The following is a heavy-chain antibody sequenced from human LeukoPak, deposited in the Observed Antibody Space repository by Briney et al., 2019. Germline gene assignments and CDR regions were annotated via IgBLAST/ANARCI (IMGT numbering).Heavy chain of an antibody. J-gene: IGHJ6*03. CDR3: AVEGMDWSGYYSYYYMDV. D-gene: IGHD3-3*01. CDR2: INPSGGST. V-gene: IGHV1-46*01. Sequence: ASVKVSCKASGYTFTSYYMHWVGQAPGQGLEWMGIINPSGGSTSYAQKFQGRVTMTRDMSTSTVYMELSSLRSEDTAVYYCAVEGMDWSGYYSYYYMDVWGKGTTVTVSS. CDR1: GYTFTSYY.